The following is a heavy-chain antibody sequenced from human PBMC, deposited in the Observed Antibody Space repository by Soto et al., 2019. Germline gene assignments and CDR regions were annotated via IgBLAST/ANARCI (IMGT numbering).Heavy chain of an antibody. CDR3: PRGVGYCSSTSCYYFDY. J-gene: IGHJ4*02. Sequence: SETLSLSCTVSGGSISSYYWSWIRQPPGKGREWIGYIYYSGSTNYNPSLKSRVTILVDTSKNQFSLKLSSVTAADTAVYHCPRGVGYCSSTSCYYFDYWGQGTLVTVS. CDR2: IYYSGST. CDR1: GGSISSYY. D-gene: IGHD2-2*03. V-gene: IGHV4-59*01.